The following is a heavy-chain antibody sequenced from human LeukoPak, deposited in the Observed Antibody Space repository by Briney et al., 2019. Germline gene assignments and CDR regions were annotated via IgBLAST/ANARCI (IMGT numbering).Heavy chain of an antibody. J-gene: IGHJ5*02. V-gene: IGHV1-24*01. Sequence: ASVKVSCKVSGYTLTELSMHWVRQAPGKGLEWMGGFDPEDGETIYAQKFQGRVTMTEDTSTDTAYMELSSLRSEDTAVYYCRAIGYCSGGSCPNWFDPWGQGTLVTVSS. CDR3: RAIGYCSGGSCPNWFDP. CDR2: FDPEDGET. CDR1: GYTLTELS. D-gene: IGHD2-15*01.